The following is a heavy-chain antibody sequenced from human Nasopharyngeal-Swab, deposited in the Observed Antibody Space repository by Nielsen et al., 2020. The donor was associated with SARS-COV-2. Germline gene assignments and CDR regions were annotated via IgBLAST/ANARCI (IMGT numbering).Heavy chain of an antibody. Sequence: SETLSLTCAVSGGSISSSNWWSWVRQPPGKGLEWIGEIYHSGSTNYNPSLKSRVTISVDKSKNQFSLKLSSVTAADTAVYYCARGSGGIAAAGTIRFDPWGQGTLVTVSS. CDR2: IYHSGST. J-gene: IGHJ5*02. CDR1: GGSISSSNW. V-gene: IGHV4-4*02. CDR3: ARGSGGIAAAGTIRFDP. D-gene: IGHD6-13*01.